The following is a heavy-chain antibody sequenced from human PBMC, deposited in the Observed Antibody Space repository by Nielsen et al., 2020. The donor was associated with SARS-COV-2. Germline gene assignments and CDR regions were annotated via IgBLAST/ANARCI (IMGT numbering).Heavy chain of an antibody. V-gene: IGHV3-33*03. CDR1: GITLSSYG. CDR2: IWYDGINK. Sequence: GGSLRLSCAVSGITLSSYGMHWVRQAPGKGLEWVAVIWYDGINKNYADSVKGRFTISRDKSKNTLFLQMNSLRAEDRAVYYCVKGRDYDYVWGSYWGHFDYWGQGTLVTVSS. D-gene: IGHD3-16*01. J-gene: IGHJ4*02. CDR3: VKGRDYDYVWGSYWGHFDY.